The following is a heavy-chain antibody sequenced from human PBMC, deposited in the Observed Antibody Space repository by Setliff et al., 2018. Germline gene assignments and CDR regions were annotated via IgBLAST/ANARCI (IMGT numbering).Heavy chain of an antibody. CDR3: ARRDSTSYYGYSFDF. Sequence: NPSETLSLTCTLSGDSISRSTYYWGWIRQSPGKGLDWIGTVDRSGNTFYNPSLRSRVTISVDTSKNQISLKLTSVSAADTAVYYCARRDSTSYYGYSFDFWGRGTLVTVSS. D-gene: IGHD3-22*01. V-gene: IGHV4-39*01. CDR1: GDSISRSTYY. J-gene: IGHJ4*02. CDR2: VDRSGNT.